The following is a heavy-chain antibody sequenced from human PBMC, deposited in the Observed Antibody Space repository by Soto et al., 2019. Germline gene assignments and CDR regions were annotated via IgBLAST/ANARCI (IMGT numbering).Heavy chain of an antibody. J-gene: IGHJ4*02. CDR2: IIPIFGTA. Sequence: GASVKVSCKASGGTFSSYAISWVRQAPGQGLEWMGGIIPIFGTANYAQKFQGRVTITADESTSTAYMELSSLRSEDTAVYYCARAATEYYYGSGSYYHFDYWGQGTLVTVSS. CDR1: GGTFSSYA. CDR3: ARAATEYYYGSGSYYHFDY. V-gene: IGHV1-69*13. D-gene: IGHD3-10*01.